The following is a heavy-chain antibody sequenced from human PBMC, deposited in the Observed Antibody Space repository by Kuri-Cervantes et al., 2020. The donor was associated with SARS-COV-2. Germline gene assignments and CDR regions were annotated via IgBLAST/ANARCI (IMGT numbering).Heavy chain of an antibody. CDR2: IYYSGGT. CDR1: GGSISSSSYY. D-gene: IGHD3-16*01. V-gene: IGHV4-39*01. Sequence: GSLRLSCTVSGGSISSSSYYWGWIRQPPGKGLEWIGSIYYSGGTYYNPSLKSRVTISVDTSKNQFSLKLSSVTAADTAVYYCARGLGLGYYYMDVWGKGTTVTVSS. CDR3: ARGLGLGYYYMDV. J-gene: IGHJ6*03.